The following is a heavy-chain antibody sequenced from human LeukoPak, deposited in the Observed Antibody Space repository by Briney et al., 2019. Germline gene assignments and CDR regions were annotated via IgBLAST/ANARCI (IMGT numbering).Heavy chain of an antibody. J-gene: IGHJ4*02. CDR2: IFTGGSDT. V-gene: IGHV5-51*01. CDR1: GYSFTSYW. CDR3: ARLGGGYYYDSSGCYWDY. Sequence: GESLKISCKGSGYSFTSYWIGWVRQMPGKGLEWMGIIFTGGSDTRYSPSFQGQVTISAGKSITTAYLQWSSLKASDTAMYFCARLGGGYYYDSSGCYWDYWGQGTLVTVSS. D-gene: IGHD3-22*01.